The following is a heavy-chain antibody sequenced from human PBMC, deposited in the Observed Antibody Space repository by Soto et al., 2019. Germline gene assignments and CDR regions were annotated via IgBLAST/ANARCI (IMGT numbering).Heavy chain of an antibody. D-gene: IGHD6-13*01. CDR3: ARVFSAGNYYYYRLSG. V-gene: IGHV4-31*03. J-gene: IGHJ6*02. Sequence: PSETLSLTCTVSGGSISSGGYYWSWIRQHPGKGLEWIGYFSYSGSTYYNPSLKSRVTISVDTSKNQFSLKLSSVTAADTAVYYCARVFSAGNYYYYRLSGSAQGTTVP. CDR1: GGSISSGGYY. CDR2: FSYSGST.